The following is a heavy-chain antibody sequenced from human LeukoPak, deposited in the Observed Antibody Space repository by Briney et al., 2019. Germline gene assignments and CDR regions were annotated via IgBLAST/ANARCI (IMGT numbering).Heavy chain of an antibody. J-gene: IGHJ6*02. CDR2: IIPIFGTA. CDR3: ARGIVVVPAAIPLVGYYYGMDV. V-gene: IGHV1-69*01. CDR1: GGTFSSYA. Sequence: SVKVSCKASGGTFSSYAISWVRQAPGQGLEWMGGIIPIFGTANYAQKFQGRVTITADESTSTAYMELSSLRSEDTAVYYCARGIVVVPAAIPLVGYYYGMDVWGQGTAVTVSS. D-gene: IGHD2-2*01.